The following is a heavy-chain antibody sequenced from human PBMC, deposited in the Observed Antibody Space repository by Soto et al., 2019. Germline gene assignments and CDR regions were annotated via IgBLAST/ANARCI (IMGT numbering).Heavy chain of an antibody. J-gene: IGHJ4*02. Sequence: QVQLVESGGGVVQPGRSLRLSCAASGFTFSSYAMHWVRQAPGKGLEWVAVISYDGSNKYYADSVKGRFTISRDNSKNTLYLQMNSLRAEDTAVYYCATPSNYREDYFDYWGQGTLVTVSS. CDR2: ISYDGSNK. V-gene: IGHV3-30-3*01. CDR1: GFTFSSYA. CDR3: ATPSNYREDYFDY. D-gene: IGHD3-16*02.